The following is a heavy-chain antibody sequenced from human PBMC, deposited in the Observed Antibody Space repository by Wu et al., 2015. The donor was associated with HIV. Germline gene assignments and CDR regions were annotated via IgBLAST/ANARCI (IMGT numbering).Heavy chain of an antibody. CDR1: GYTFSAYY. CDR2: INPDNGDT. J-gene: IGHJ6*03. D-gene: IGHD3-3*02. V-gene: IGHV1-2*02. CDR3: ARDWQFQVIFGDYYMDI. Sequence: LVQSETEVKKSGASVKVSCQTSGYTFSAYYIHWVRQAPGRGLEWMGWINPDNGDTKFAQNFQGRSTVTRDTSTATVNLLLTSLQPNDTATYYCARDWQFQVIFGDYYMDIWGNGTTVIVS.